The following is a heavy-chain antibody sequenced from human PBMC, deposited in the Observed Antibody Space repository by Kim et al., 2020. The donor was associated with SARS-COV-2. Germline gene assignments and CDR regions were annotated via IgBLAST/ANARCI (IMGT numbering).Heavy chain of an antibody. V-gene: IGHV4-59*08. J-gene: IGHJ6*03. D-gene: IGHD2-2*01. CDR1: GGSISSYY. CDR3: ARAVVPAAYYYYYYYMDV. CDR2: IYYSGST. Sequence: SETLSLTCTVSGGSISSYYWSWIRQPPGKGLEWIGYIYYSGSTNYNPSLKSRVTISVDTSKNQFSLKLSSVTAADTAVYYCARAVVPAAYYYYYYYMDVWGKGTTVTVSS.